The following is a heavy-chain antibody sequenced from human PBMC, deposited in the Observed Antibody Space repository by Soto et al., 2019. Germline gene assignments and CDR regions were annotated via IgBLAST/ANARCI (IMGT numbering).Heavy chain of an antibody. V-gene: IGHV1-58*01. D-gene: IGHD6-6*01. CDR2: IVVGSGNT. CDR3: AAAKCSSSSAAFDP. Sequence: SVKVSCKASGFTFTSSAVQWVRQARGQRLEWIGWIVVGSGNTNYAQNFQERVTITRDMSTSTAYMELSSLRSDDTAVYYCAAAKCSSSSAAFDPWGQGTLVTVSS. CDR1: GFTFTSSA. J-gene: IGHJ5*02.